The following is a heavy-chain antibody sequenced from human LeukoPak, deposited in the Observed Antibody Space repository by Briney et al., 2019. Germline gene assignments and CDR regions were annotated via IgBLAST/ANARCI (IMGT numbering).Heavy chain of an antibody. J-gene: IGHJ4*02. CDR1: GGSISSYY. CDR2: IYYSGST. V-gene: IGHV4-59*01. Sequence: SETLSLTCTVSGGSISSYYWSWIRQPPGKGLEWIGYIYYSGSTNYNPSLKSRVTISVDTSKNQFSLKLSSVTAADTAVYYCARHGIAAAGDFFDYWGQGTLVTVSS. D-gene: IGHD6-13*01. CDR3: ARHGIAAAGDFFDY.